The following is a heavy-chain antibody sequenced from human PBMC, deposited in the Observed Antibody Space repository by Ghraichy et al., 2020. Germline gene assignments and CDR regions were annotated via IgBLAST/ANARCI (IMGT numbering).Heavy chain of an antibody. CDR3: GVPGYRYTY. J-gene: IGHJ4*02. D-gene: IGHD5-18*01. V-gene: IGHV3-21*01. CDR1: GFTFSSYS. Sequence: GGSLRLSCTASGFTFSSYSMNWVRQAPGKGLEWVSSINNSSSYIYYADSLKGRFTISRDNAKNSLYLQMNSLRAEDTAVYYCGVPGYRYTYWGQGTLVTVSS. CDR2: INNSSSYI.